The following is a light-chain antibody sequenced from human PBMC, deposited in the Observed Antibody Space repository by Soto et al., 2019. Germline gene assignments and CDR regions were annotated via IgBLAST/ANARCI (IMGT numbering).Light chain of an antibody. CDR3: SSYTSSSTPLYV. CDR1: SSDVGGYNC. Sequence: QSALTQPASVSGSPGQSITISCTGTSSDVGGYNCVSWYQQHPGKAPKLMIYDVSNRPSGVSNRFSGSKSGNTASLTISGLQAEDEADYYCSSYTSSSTPLYVFGTGTKVTV. CDR2: DVS. J-gene: IGLJ1*01. V-gene: IGLV2-14*01.